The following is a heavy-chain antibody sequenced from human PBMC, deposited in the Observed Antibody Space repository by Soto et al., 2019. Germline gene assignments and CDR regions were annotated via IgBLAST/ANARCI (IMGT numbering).Heavy chain of an antibody. CDR2: IYYYGNT. CDR1: GGSISSFY. Sequence: QVQLQESGPGLVKPSETLSLTCTVSGGSISSFYWSWIRQPPGKGLAWIGDIYYYGNTNYNPSPKSPVTXPLDAPXXQFSLKLSSVTAADTAVYYCARDPRIYSDPYYFDYWGQGTLVTVSS. J-gene: IGHJ4*02. D-gene: IGHD4-17*01. V-gene: IGHV4-59*01. CDR3: ARDPRIYSDPYYFDY.